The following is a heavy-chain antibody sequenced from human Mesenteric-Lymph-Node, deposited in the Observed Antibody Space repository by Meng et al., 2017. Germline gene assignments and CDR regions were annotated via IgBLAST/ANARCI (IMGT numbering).Heavy chain of an antibody. D-gene: IGHD6-13*01. J-gene: IGHJ6*02. CDR1: GFTFSDYY. Sequence: GESLKISCAASGFTFSDYYMSWIRQAPGKGLEWVSCISSSGSTIYYADSVKGRFTISRDNAKNSLYLQMNSLRAEDTAVYYCARDTVSSSWEIYYYYGMDVWGQGTTVTVSS. CDR3: ARDTVSSSWEIYYYYGMDV. CDR2: ISSSGSTI. V-gene: IGHV3-11*04.